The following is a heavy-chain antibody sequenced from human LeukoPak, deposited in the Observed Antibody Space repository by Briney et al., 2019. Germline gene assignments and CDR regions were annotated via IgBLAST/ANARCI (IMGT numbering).Heavy chain of an antibody. CDR1: AYTFTNYG. V-gene: IGHV1-18*01. D-gene: IGHD3-22*01. CDR3: ARLGTDRNGYYYYFDY. Sequence: GASVKVSCKASAYTFTNYGISWVRQAPGQGLEWMGCITTYNGITNYAQKFQGRVTLTTDTSTNTAYMELRSLRSDDTAMYYCARLGTDRNGYYYYFDYWGQGTLVTVSS. CDR2: ITTYNGIT. J-gene: IGHJ4*02.